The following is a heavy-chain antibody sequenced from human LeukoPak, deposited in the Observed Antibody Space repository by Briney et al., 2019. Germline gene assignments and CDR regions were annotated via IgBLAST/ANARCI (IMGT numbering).Heavy chain of an antibody. CDR3: AREGFSGVVVNLLDDAFDI. Sequence: ASVKVSCKASGGTFSSYAISWVRQAPGQGLEWMGGIIPIFGTANYAQKFQGRVTITADESTSTAYMELSSLRAEDTAVYYCAREGFSGVVVNLLDDAFDIWGQGTMVTVSS. D-gene: IGHD3-22*01. J-gene: IGHJ3*02. V-gene: IGHV1-69*01. CDR1: GGTFSSYA. CDR2: IIPIFGTA.